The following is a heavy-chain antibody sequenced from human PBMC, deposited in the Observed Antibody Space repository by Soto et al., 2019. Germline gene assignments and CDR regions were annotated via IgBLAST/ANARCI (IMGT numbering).Heavy chain of an antibody. V-gene: IGHV1-69*02. Sequence: EASVKVSCKASGGTLSSYTISWVRQAPGQGLEWMGRIIPILGIANYAQKFQGRVTITADKSTSTAYMELSSLRSEDTAVYYCASLMSSGYYYGMDVWGQGTTVTVSS. CDR1: GGTLSSYT. D-gene: IGHD3-10*01. CDR3: ASLMSSGYYYGMDV. CDR2: IIPILGIA. J-gene: IGHJ6*02.